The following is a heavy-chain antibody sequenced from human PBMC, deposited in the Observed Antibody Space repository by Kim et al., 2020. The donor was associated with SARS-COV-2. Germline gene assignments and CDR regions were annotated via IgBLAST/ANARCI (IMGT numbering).Heavy chain of an antibody. CDR2: IYYSGST. CDR1: GGSISSYY. V-gene: IGHV4-59*13. CDR3: ARGPRVVPAAVIYYYYYGMDV. D-gene: IGHD2-2*01. J-gene: IGHJ6*02. Sequence: SETLSLTCTVSGGSISSYYWSWIRQPPGKGLEWIGYIYYSGSTNYNPSLKSRVTISVDTSKNQFSLKLSSVTAADTAVYYCARGPRVVPAAVIYYYYYGMDVWGQGTTVTVSS.